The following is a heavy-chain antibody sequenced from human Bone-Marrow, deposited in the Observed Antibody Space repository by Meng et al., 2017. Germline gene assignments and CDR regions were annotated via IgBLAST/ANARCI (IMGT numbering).Heavy chain of an antibody. D-gene: IGHD4-17*01. J-gene: IGHJ2*01. CDR1: GGSISSGILY. V-gene: IGHV4-31*03. CDR3: ASLYGDSSVWYLDL. CDR2: IYYSGST. Sequence: QGKLQESRPGLVKPSQTLFTTCTVSGGSISSGILYWSWIRQHPGKGLEYIGYIYYSGSTYYNPSLKSRVIISVDTSKNQFSLRLNSVTAADTAVYYCASLYGDSSVWYLDLWGRGTLVTVSS.